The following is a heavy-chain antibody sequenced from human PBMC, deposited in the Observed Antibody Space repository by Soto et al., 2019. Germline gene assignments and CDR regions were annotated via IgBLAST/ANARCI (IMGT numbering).Heavy chain of an antibody. CDR1: GGTFSSYA. D-gene: IGHD2-2*01. CDR2: IIPIPGTA. V-gene: IGHV1-69*01. Sequence: QVQLVQSGAEVKKPGSSVKVSCKASGGTFSSYAISWVRQAPGHGLEWMGGIIPIPGTANYAQKFQGRVTITADESTSTAYMELSSLRSEDTAVYYCARSHGSSTSLEIYYYYYYGMDVWGQGTTVTVSS. CDR3: ARSHGSSTSLEIYYYYYYGMDV. J-gene: IGHJ6*02.